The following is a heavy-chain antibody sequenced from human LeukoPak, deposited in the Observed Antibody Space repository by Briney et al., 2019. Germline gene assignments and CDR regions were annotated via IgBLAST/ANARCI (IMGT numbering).Heavy chain of an antibody. CDR3: AKDLRRYCSGGSCYLVDY. Sequence: GGSLRLSCAASGFSLSNYVMTWVRQAPGKGLEWVSAISGSGGSTYYADSVKGRFTISRDNSKNTLYLQMNSLRAEDTAVYYCAKDLRRYCSGGSCYLVDYWGQGTLVTVSS. CDR1: GFSLSNYV. CDR2: ISGSGGST. V-gene: IGHV3-23*01. D-gene: IGHD2-15*01. J-gene: IGHJ4*02.